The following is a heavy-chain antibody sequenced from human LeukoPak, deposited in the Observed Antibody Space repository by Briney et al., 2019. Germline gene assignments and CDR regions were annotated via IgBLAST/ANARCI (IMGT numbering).Heavy chain of an antibody. V-gene: IGHV4-59*01. CDR3: ARGEAVADY. D-gene: IGHD6-19*01. CDR1: GGSISSYY. J-gene: IGHJ4*02. Sequence: SETLSLTCTVSGGSISSYYWSWIRQPPGKGLEWIGYIYYSGSTNYNPSLKSRVTISVDTSKNQFSLKLSSVTAADTAVYYCARGEAVADYWGQGTLVTVSS. CDR2: IYYSGST.